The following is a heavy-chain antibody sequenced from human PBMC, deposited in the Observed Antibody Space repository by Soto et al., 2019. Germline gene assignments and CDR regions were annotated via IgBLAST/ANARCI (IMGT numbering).Heavy chain of an antibody. Sequence: GGSLRLSCAASGFTFSSYGRHWVRQAPGKGLEWVAVISYDGSNKYYADSVKGRFTISRDNSKNTLYLQMNSLRAEDTAVYYCAKSFSGGSCCLADFDYWGQGTLVTVSS. J-gene: IGHJ4*02. CDR2: ISYDGSNK. CDR1: GFTFSSYG. D-gene: IGHD2-15*01. V-gene: IGHV3-30*18. CDR3: AKSFSGGSCCLADFDY.